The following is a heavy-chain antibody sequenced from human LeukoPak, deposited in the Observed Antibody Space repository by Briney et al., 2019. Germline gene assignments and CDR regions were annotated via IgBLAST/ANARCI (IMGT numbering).Heavy chain of an antibody. D-gene: IGHD3-16*02. CDR3: ATASRLSYDTFDI. CDR2: ISYDGSHK. J-gene: IGHJ3*02. Sequence: GGSLRLSCAASGFTFSSDGMHWVRQALGKGLEWVAVISYDGSHKYYADFMKGRFTISRDNSKNTLYLQMNSLRAEDTAVYYCATASRLSYDTFDIWGQGTVVTVSS. CDR1: GFTFSSDG. V-gene: IGHV3-30*03.